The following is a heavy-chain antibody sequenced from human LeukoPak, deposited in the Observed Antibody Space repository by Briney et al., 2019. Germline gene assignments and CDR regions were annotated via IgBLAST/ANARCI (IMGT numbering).Heavy chain of an antibody. CDR3: ARELRLGELSPEVDY. V-gene: IGHV3-48*01. CDR1: GFTFSSYG. Sequence: GGSLRLSCAASGFTFSSYGMHWVRQAPGKGLEWVSYISSSSTIYYADSVKGRFTISRDNAKNSLYLQMNSLRAEDTAVYYCARELRLGELSPEVDYWGQGTLVTVSS. CDR2: ISSSSTI. D-gene: IGHD3-16*02. J-gene: IGHJ4*02.